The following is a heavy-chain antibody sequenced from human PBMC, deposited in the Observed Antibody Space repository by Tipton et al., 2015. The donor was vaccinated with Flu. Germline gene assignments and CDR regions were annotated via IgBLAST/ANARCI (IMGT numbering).Heavy chain of an antibody. V-gene: IGHV3-74*01. CDR3: ASTMVRAYYFDY. CDR2: INSDGSST. D-gene: IGHD3-10*01. J-gene: IGHJ4*02. CDR1: GFTFSSYW. Sequence: SLRLSCAASGFTFSSYWMHWVRQAPGKGLVWVSRINSDGSSTSYADSVKGRFTISRDNAKNTLYLQMNSLRAEDTAVYYCASTMVRAYYFDYWGQGTLVTVSS.